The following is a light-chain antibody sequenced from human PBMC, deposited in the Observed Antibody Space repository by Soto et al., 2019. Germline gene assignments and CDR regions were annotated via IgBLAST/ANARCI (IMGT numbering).Light chain of an antibody. Sequence: DIVLTQSPGTLSLSPGERASLSCRASQNLGSSALAWYQHKPGQAPRLLIYGVSNRAPGIPDRFSGSGSGTDFTLTISRLEPEDFAVYYCQQYYMSRTFGQGTKVDIK. J-gene: IGKJ1*01. V-gene: IGKV3-20*01. CDR1: QNLGSSA. CDR3: QQYYMSRT. CDR2: GVS.